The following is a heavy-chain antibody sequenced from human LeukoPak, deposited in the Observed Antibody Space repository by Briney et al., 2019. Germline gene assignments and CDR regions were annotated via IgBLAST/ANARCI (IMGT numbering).Heavy chain of an antibody. J-gene: IGHJ3*02. V-gene: IGHV3-53*01. CDR2: IYSGGST. D-gene: IGHD1-1*01. CDR3: ARDAPERRNAFDI. Sequence: PGGSLRLSCAASGFTVSSNYMSWVRQAPGKGLEWVSVIYSGGSTCYADSVKGRFTISRDNSKNTLYLQMNSLRAEDTAVYYCARDAPERRNAFDIWGQGTMVTVSS. CDR1: GFTVSSNY.